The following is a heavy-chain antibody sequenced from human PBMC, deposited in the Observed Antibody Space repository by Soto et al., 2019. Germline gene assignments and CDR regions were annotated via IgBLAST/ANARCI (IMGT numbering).Heavy chain of an antibody. CDR1: GFTFSSYW. CDR3: ARGGSGTYLLDY. D-gene: IGHD3-10*01. Sequence: GSLRLSCAASGFTFSSYWMHWVRQAPGKGLVWVSRIKGDESSTSYADSVKGRFTISRDNAKNTLYLQMNSLRAEETAVYYCARGGSGTYLLDYWGQGTLVTSPQ. CDR2: IKGDESST. V-gene: IGHV3-74*01. J-gene: IGHJ4*02.